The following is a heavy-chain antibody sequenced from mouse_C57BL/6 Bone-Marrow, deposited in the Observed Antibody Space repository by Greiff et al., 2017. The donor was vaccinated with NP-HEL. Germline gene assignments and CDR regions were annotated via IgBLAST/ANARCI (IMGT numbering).Heavy chain of an antibody. CDR2: IYPGDGDT. J-gene: IGHJ2*01. CDR3: ARQALWLQYFDY. V-gene: IGHV1-80*01. CDR1: GYAFSSYW. D-gene: IGHD2-2*01. Sequence: QVQLQQSGAELVKPGASVKISCKASGYAFSSYWMNWVKQRPGKGLEWIGQIYPGDGDTNYNGKFKGKATLTADKSSSTAYMQLSSLTSEDSAVYFCARQALWLQYFDYWGQGTTLTVSS.